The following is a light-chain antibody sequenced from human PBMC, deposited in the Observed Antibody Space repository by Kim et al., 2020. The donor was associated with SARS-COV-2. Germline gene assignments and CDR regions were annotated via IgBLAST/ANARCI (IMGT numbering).Light chain of an antibody. CDR2: DTT. CDR3: LLCYGGSGPGV. CDR1: TGADTSGHY. V-gene: IGLV7-46*01. Sequence: QAVVTQEPSLTVSPGGTVTLTCGSSTGADTSGHYPYWFQQKPGQAPKTLIYDTTNKHSWTPARFSGSLLGGKAALTLSGAQPEDEADYYCLLCYGGSGPGVFGGGTQRTVL. J-gene: IGLJ3*02.